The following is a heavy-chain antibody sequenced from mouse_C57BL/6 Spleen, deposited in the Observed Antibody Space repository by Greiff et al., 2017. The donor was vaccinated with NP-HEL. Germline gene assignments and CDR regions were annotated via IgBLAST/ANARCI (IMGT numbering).Heavy chain of an antibody. Sequence: VKLMESGPELVKPGASVKISCKASGYAFSSSWMNWVKQRPGKGLEWIGRIYPGDGDTNYNGKFKGKATLTADKSSSTAYMQLSSLTSVDTAVYFCASGDYSNSFAYWGQGTLVTVSA. V-gene: IGHV1-82*01. CDR1: GYAFSSSW. CDR2: IYPGDGDT. D-gene: IGHD2-5*01. J-gene: IGHJ3*01. CDR3: ASGDYSNSFAY.